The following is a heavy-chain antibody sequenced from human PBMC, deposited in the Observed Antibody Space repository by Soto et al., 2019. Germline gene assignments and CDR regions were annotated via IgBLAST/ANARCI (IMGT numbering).Heavy chain of an antibody. CDR3: TTDFQDGYCSGGSCYYYYGMDV. D-gene: IGHD2-15*01. V-gene: IGHV3-15*01. Sequence: GGSLRLSCAASGFTFSNAWMSWVRQAPGKGLEWVGRIKSKTDGGTTDYAAPVKGRFTISRDDSKNTLYLQMNSLKTEDTAVYHCTTDFQDGYCSGGSCYYYYGMDVWGQGTTVTVSS. J-gene: IGHJ6*02. CDR2: IKSKTDGGTT. CDR1: GFTFSNAW.